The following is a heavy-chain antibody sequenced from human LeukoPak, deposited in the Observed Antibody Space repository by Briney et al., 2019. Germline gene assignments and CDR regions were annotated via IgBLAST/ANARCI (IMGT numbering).Heavy chain of an antibody. CDR3: AKRLPYYFGY. CDR1: VFTFSTYA. V-gene: IGHV3-23*01. D-gene: IGHD2-21*01. J-gene: IGHJ4*02. CDR2: ISSRGDIT. Sequence: PGGSQRLSSTASVFTFSTYAMSWVRQASGKGLEWDSAISSRGDITYYADSVKGPFTISRDNSKNTLYLQMNNLRAEVTAVYYCAKRLPYYFGYWGQGTLVTVSS.